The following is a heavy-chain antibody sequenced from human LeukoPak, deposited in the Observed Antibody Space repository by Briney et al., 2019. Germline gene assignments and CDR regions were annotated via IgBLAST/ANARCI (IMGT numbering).Heavy chain of an antibody. V-gene: IGHV1-2*02. J-gene: IGHJ4*02. CDR3: AREEGSSGWSFGF. CDR2: INPNSGGT. CDR1: GYTFTGYY. Sequence: ASVKVSCKASGYTFTGYYMHWVRQAPGQGLEWMGWINPNSGGTNYAQKFQGRVTMTRDTSISTAYMELSRLRSDDTAVYYCAREEGSSGWSFGFWGQGTLATVSS. D-gene: IGHD6-19*01.